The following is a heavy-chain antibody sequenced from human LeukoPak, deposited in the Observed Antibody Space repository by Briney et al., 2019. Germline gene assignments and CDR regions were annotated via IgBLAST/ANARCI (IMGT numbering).Heavy chain of an antibody. D-gene: IGHD6-25*01. Sequence: PGGSLRLSCAASGFTFSSSDLSWVRQAPEKGLEWVSGISGSGGSTYYADSVRGRFTIFRDNSKNTLYLQMNSLRADDTAVYYCAKGRLGGGPWGQGTLVTVSS. J-gene: IGHJ5*02. V-gene: IGHV3-23*01. CDR3: AKGRLGGGP. CDR1: GFTFSSSD. CDR2: ISGSGGST.